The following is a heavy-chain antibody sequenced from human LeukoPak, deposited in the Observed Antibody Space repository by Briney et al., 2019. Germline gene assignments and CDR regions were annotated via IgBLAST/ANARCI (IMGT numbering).Heavy chain of an antibody. CDR1: GFTFSSYD. Sequence: PGGSLRLSCAASGFTFSSYDMHWVRQPTGKGLEWVSAIGSAGDPYYPGSVKGRFTISRENAENSLYLQMNSLRVGDTAVYYCARDRFHWDTGGYSYGYSAFDIWGQGTMVTVSS. CDR3: ARDRFHWDTGGYSYGYSAFDI. V-gene: IGHV3-13*05. CDR2: IGSAGDP. J-gene: IGHJ3*02. D-gene: IGHD5-18*01.